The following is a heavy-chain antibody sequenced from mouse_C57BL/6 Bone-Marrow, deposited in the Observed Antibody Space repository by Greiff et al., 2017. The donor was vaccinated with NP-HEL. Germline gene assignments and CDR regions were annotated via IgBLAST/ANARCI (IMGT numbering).Heavy chain of an antibody. CDR1: GYSFTNYL. CDR3: ARVGYFDY. CDR2: INPGSGGT. V-gene: IGHV1-54*01. Sequence: VQLQQSGAELVRPGTSVKVSCKASGYSFTNYLIEWVKQRPGQGLEWIGVINPGSGGTNYNEKFKGKATLTADKSSSTAYMQLSSLTSEDSAVYLCARVGYFDYWGQGTTLTVSS. J-gene: IGHJ2*01.